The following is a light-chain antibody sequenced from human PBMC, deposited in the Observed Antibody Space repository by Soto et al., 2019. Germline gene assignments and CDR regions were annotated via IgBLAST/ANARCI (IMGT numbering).Light chain of an antibody. J-gene: IGKJ4*01. CDR1: QSVGSY. Sequence: EIVLTQSPGTLSLSPGERATLSCRASQSVGSYLAWYQQTPGQAPRLLIFGASTRAAGIPARFSGSGSGTEFTLTISSLQSEDFAVYYCQQYSNWPLTFGGGTKVDIK. CDR2: GAS. CDR3: QQYSNWPLT. V-gene: IGKV3-15*01.